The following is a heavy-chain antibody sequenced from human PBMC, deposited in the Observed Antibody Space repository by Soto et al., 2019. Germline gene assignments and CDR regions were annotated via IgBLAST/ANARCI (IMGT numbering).Heavy chain of an antibody. CDR2: TYYRSKWYN. V-gene: IGHV6-1*01. J-gene: IGHJ6*02. CDR1: WDSVSSNSAA. CDR3: AGYRGDRDYYYGMDV. Sequence: SQTRSLTCAISWDSVSSNSAAWNWIRPSPSRGLEWLGRTYYRSKWYNDYAVSVKSRITINPDTSKNQFSLQLNSVTPEDTAVYYCAGYRGDRDYYYGMDVWGQGTTVTVSS. D-gene: IGHD2-21*02.